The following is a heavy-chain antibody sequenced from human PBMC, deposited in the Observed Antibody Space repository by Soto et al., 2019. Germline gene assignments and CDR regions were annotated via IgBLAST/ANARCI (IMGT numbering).Heavy chain of an antibody. D-gene: IGHD3-3*01. CDR3: ARVLRFWEWLPYGMDV. CDR1: GGTFSSYA. J-gene: IGHJ6*02. V-gene: IGHV1-69*01. CDR2: IIPIFGTA. Sequence: QVQLVQSGAEVKKPGSSVKVSCKASGGTFSSYAISWVRQAPGQGLEWMGGIIPIFGTANYAQKFQRRVTITADESTSTAYMELSSLRSEDTAVYYCARVLRFWEWLPYGMDVWGQGTTVTVSS.